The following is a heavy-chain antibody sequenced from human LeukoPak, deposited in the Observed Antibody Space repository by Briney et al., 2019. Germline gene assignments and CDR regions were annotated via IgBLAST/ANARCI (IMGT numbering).Heavy chain of an antibody. D-gene: IGHD6-13*01. CDR3: IREMINSWTTFDQ. V-gene: IGHV3-49*04. CDR2: IRSKAYGGTT. J-gene: IGHJ4*02. CDR1: GFTFGDYA. Sequence: GGSLRLSCTASGFTFGDYAMSWVRQAPGKGLEWVGFIRSKAYGGTTEYAASVKGRFSISRDDSKSIAYLQMNSLKTEDTAVYYCIREMINSWTTFDQWGQGTLVTVSS.